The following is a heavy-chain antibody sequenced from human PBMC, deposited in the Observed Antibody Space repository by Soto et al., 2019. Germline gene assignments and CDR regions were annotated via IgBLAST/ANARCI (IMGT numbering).Heavy chain of an antibody. Sequence: QVQLQQWGAGLLKPSETLSLTCAVYGGSFSGYYWSWIRQPPGKGLEWSGEINHSGSTNYNPSLKSRVTISVDTSKNQFSLKLSSVTAADTALYYCARGTSWFGEFYYFDYWGQGTLVTVSS. J-gene: IGHJ4*02. V-gene: IGHV4-34*01. CDR1: GGSFSGYY. CDR3: ARGTSWFGEFYYFDY. D-gene: IGHD3-10*01. CDR2: INHSGST.